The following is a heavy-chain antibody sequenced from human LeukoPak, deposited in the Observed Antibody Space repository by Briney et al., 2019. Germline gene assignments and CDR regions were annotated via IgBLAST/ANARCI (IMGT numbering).Heavy chain of an antibody. Sequence: PGASLRLSCAASGFIFSNYAMYWVRQAPGKGLEWVSAISGRSGSTYYADSVKRRFTISRDSSKNTLYLQMNSLRADDTAVYYCAKWGDYDVLTGYYVSDFWGQGTLVTVS. CDR3: AKWGDYDVLTGYYVSDF. J-gene: IGHJ4*02. CDR2: ISGRSGST. D-gene: IGHD3-9*01. V-gene: IGHV3-23*01. CDR1: GFIFSNYA.